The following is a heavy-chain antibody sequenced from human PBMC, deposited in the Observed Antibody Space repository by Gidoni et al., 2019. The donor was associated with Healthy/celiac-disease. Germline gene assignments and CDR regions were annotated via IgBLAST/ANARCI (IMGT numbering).Heavy chain of an antibody. Sequence: EVQLVQSGAEVKKPGESLKISCQTSGYSFSTNWSGWVRQIPGKGLEWMGIIFPSDADTRYSPSFQGKVTISADKSISTAYLQWSSLKASDTAIYYCATATVTKGADFDYWGQGTLVTVSS. D-gene: IGHD4-17*01. CDR2: IFPSDADT. CDR1: GYSFSTNW. J-gene: IGHJ4*02. CDR3: ATATVTKGADFDY. V-gene: IGHV5-51*01.